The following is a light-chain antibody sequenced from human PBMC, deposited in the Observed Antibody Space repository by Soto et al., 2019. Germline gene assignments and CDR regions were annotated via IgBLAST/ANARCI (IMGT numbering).Light chain of an antibody. J-gene: IGLJ1*01. CDR1: SSNIGNNY. Sequence: QAVVTQPPSVSAAPGQDVTISCSGSSSNIGNNYVSWYQHVPGTAPKLLIYDNYKRPSTLPDRFSGSTSGSSATLGITGLQTGDEADYYCVTWDSSLSAYVFGTGTKLTVL. V-gene: IGLV1-51*01. CDR2: DNY. CDR3: VTWDSSLSAYV.